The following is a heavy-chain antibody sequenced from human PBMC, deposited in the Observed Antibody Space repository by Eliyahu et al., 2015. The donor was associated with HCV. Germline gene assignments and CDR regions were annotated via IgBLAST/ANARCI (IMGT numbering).Heavy chain of an antibody. CDR2: INHSGST. D-gene: IGHD3-3*01. J-gene: IGHJ3*02. Sequence: QVQLQQWGAGLLKPSETLSLTCAVYGGSFSGYYWSWIRQPPGKGLEWIGEINHSGSTNYNPSLKSRVTISVDTSKNQFSLKLSSVTAADTAVYYCARGTSGRAIFGPRAFDIWGQGTMVTVSS. CDR3: ARGTSGRAIFGPRAFDI. CDR1: GGSFSGYY. V-gene: IGHV4-34*01.